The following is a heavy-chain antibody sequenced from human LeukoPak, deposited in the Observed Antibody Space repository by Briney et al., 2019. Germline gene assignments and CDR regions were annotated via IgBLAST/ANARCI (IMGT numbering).Heavy chain of an antibody. CDR3: ARGSSTFDY. CDR2: IIPLLGVP. D-gene: IGHD6-19*01. CDR1: GGTFSSYT. V-gene: IGHV1-69*02. J-gene: IGHJ4*02. Sequence: ASVKVPCKASGGTFSSYTIKWVRQAPGQGLEWLGKIIPLLGVPTYAQRFQDRVTITADKSTSTAYMELSSLRSDDTAVYYCARGSSTFDYWGQGTLVAVSS.